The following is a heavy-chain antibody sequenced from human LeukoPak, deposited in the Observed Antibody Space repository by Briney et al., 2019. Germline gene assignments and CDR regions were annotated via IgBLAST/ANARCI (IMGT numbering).Heavy chain of an antibody. D-gene: IGHD2-15*01. CDR1: GFTFSSYG. V-gene: IGHV3-33*01. CDR2: IWSDGSYK. J-gene: IGHJ4*02. CDR3: TRDLSEKYSIDY. Sequence: SGGSLRLSCAASGFTFSSYGFHWVRQAPGKGLEWVAVIWSDGSYKYYADSVKGRFTISRDNSKNTLHLQMNSLRPEDTAVYYCTRDLSEKYSIDYWGQGTLVTVSS.